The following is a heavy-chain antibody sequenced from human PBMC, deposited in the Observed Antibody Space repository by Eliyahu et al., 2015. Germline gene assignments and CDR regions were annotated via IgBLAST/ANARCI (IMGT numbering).Heavy chain of an antibody. J-gene: IGHJ4*02. D-gene: IGHD3-16*01. CDR2: IYGGGST. CDR1: GFSVXSNY. Sequence: EVQLVESGGGLIQPGGSXXLSXXASGFSVXSNYMTXVRQAPGEGLGWVSVIYGGGSTYYADSVKGRFTISRDNSKNTLYLQMNSLRAEDTAVYYCASDSTGRTYAYHFDSWGQGTLVTVSS. V-gene: IGHV3-53*01. CDR3: ASDSTGRTYAYHFDS.